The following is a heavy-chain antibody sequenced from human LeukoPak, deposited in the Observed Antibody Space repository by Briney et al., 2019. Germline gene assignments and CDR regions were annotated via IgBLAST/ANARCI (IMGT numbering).Heavy chain of an antibody. CDR3: AKDVWDSSGSYFYYYYGMDV. D-gene: IGHD3-22*01. V-gene: IGHV3-30*18. CDR2: ISSDGSNK. Sequence: PGGSLRLSCAASGFTFSSYGMHWVRQAPGKGLEWVAVISSDGSNKYYADSVKGRFTISRDNSKNTLYLQMNSLRAEDTAVYYCAKDVWDSSGSYFYYYYGMDVWGQGTTVTVSS. CDR1: GFTFSSYG. J-gene: IGHJ6*02.